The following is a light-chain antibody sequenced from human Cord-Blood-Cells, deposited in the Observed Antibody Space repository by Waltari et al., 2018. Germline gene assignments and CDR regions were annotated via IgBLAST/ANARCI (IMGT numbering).Light chain of an antibody. CDR3: QQYNNWPPFT. CDR2: GAS. J-gene: IGKJ3*01. Sequence: EMVIPQSPATRSLSPGERATLSCRVRQSVSSNLAWYQQKPGQAPRLLIYGASTRATGIPARFSGSGSGTEFTLPISSLQSEDFAVYYCQQYNNWPPFTFGPGTKVDIK. CDR1: QSVSSN. V-gene: IGKV3-15*01.